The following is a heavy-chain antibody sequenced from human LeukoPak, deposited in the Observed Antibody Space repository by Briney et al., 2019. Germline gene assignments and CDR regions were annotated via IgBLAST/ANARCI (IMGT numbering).Heavy chain of an antibody. CDR3: ARDYCSGGTCHDPL. V-gene: IGHV3-7*01. CDR1: GFTFSSYW. D-gene: IGHD2-15*01. J-gene: IGHJ4*02. CDR2: IKQDGSEK. Sequence: GGSLRLSCAASGFTFSSYWISWVRQAPGKGLEWVANIKQDGSEKYHVDSVKGRFTISRDNAKNSLYLQMNSLRAEDTAVYYYARDYCSGGTCHDPLWGQGTLVTVSS.